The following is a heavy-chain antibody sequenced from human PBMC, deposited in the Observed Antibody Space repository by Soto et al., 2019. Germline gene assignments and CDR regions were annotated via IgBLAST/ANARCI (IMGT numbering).Heavy chain of an antibody. J-gene: IGHJ6*02. D-gene: IGHD3-3*01. Sequence: GGSLRLSCAASGFTFSSYAMHWVRQAPGRGLEWVAVISYDGSNKYYADSVKGRFTISRDNSKNTLYLQMNSLRAEDTAVYYCARVGMGYYDFWSGSYGMDVWGQGTTVTVSS. V-gene: IGHV3-30-3*01. CDR2: ISYDGSNK. CDR3: ARVGMGYYDFWSGSYGMDV. CDR1: GFTFSSYA.